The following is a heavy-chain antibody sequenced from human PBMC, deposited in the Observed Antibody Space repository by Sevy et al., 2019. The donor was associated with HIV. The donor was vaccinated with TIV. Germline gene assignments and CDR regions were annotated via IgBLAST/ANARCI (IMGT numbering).Heavy chain of an antibody. J-gene: IGHJ4*02. V-gene: IGHV3-7*01. CDR2: IKQDGSEK. CDR1: GFTLSSYW. Sequence: GGSLRLSCAASGFTLSSYWMSWVRQAPGKGLEWVANIKQDGSEKYYVDSVKGRFTIPRDNAKNSLYLQMNSLRVEDTGAYYCARARAYYYDNSGYSFDYWGQGTLVTVSS. D-gene: IGHD3-22*01. CDR3: ARARAYYYDNSGYSFDY.